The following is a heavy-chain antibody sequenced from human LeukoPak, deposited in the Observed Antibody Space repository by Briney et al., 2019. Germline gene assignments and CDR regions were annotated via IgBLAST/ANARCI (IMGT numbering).Heavy chain of an antibody. J-gene: IGHJ3*02. CDR1: GYTFTGYY. CDR3: ARDSYYYDSSETFDI. CDR2: INPNSGGT. Sequence: ASVKVSCKASGYTFTGYYMHWVRQAPGQGLEWMGRINPNSGGTNYAQKFQGRVTMTRDTSISTAYMELSSLRSEDTAVYYCARDSYYYDSSETFDIWGQGTMVTVSS. D-gene: IGHD3-22*01. V-gene: IGHV1-2*06.